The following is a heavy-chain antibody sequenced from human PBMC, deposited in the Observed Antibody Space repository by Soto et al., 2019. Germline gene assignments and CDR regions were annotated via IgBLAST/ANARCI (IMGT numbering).Heavy chain of an antibody. CDR2: IIPIFGTA. D-gene: IGHD2-15*01. CDR1: GGTFSSYA. V-gene: IGHV1-69*01. CDR3: ARKPYCSGGSCYHGIDY. J-gene: IGHJ4*02. Sequence: QVQLVQSGAEVKKPGSSVKVSCKASGGTFSSYAISWVRQAPGQGLEWMGGIIPIFGTANYAQKFQGRVTITADESTSTAYMELSSLRSEDTGVYYCARKPYCSGGSCYHGIDYWGQGTLVTVSS.